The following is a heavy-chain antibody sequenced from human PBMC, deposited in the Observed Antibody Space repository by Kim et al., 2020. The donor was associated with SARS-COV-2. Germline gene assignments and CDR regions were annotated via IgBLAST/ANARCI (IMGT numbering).Heavy chain of an antibody. V-gene: IGHV3-53*01. J-gene: IGHJ6*02. CDR2: IYSGGST. Sequence: GGSLRLSCAASGVTVSSNYMSWVRQAPGKGLEWVSVIYSGGSTYYADSVKVRFTISRDNSKNTLDLQMNSLRAEDTAVYYCARDLDYYGMDVWGQGTTVTVSS. CDR1: GVTVSSNY. CDR3: ARDLDYYGMDV.